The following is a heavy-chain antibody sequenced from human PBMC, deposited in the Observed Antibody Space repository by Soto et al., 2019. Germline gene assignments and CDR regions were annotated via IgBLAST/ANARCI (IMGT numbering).Heavy chain of an antibody. V-gene: IGHV3-48*03. J-gene: IGHJ3*02. CDR2: IRANDESI. CDR1: GFDFRSYE. Sequence: PGGSLRLSCVGSGFDFRSYEINWVRQAPGKGLEWVSNIRANDESIYYAESVKGRVSVSRENAKNSLFLEMNSLRVDDTAVYYCERETLRDAIDIWGQGTMVTVSS. CDR3: ERETLRDAIDI.